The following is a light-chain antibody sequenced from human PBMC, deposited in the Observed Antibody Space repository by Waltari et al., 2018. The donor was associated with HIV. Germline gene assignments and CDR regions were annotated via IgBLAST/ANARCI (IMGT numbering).Light chain of an antibody. CDR3: QQYYLTPLT. CDR2: WTS. CDR1: QSVLSSSKNKNC. J-gene: IGKJ4*01. V-gene: IGKV4-1*01. Sequence: DILMTQSPDSLAVSLGERATINCTSSQSVLSSSKNKNCLAWYQQKPGQPHKLLISWTSTRESGVPDRCGGSGSGTDFTLTISSLQAEDGAVYYCQQYYLTPLTFGGGTKVVIK.